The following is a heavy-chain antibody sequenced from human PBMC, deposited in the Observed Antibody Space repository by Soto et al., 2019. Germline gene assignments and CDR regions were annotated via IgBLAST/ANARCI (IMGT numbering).Heavy chain of an antibody. J-gene: IGHJ6*02. CDR1: GFPFSITG. CDR3: AKDVAACSVMDV. CDR2: INSGGSYT. D-gene: IGHD6-6*01. V-gene: IGHV3-21*01. Sequence: EVYLVESGGGLVKPGGSLRLSCEASGFPFSITGMNWVRQAPGKGLEWVSTINSGGSYTDYADSMKGRLTISRDNAKNSLFVQMNNLRVEDTGVYYCAKDVAACSVMDVGGQGTTVPVSS.